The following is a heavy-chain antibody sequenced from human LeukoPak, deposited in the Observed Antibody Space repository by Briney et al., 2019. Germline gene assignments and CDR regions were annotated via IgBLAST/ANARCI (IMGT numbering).Heavy chain of an antibody. CDR1: GFTFSSYG. D-gene: IGHD6-19*01. V-gene: IGHV3-21*01. J-gene: IGHJ4*02. CDR3: ARLNSSGWYLFDY. CDR2: ISSSSSYI. Sequence: PGGSLRLSCAASGFTFSSYGMSWVRQAPGKGLEWVSSISSSSSYIYYADSVKGRFTISRDNAKNSLYLQMNSLRAEDTAVYYCARLNSSGWYLFDYWGQGTLVTVSS.